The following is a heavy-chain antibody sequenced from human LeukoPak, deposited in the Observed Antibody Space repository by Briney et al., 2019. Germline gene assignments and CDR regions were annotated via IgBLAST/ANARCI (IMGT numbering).Heavy chain of an antibody. CDR1: GYTFTGYY. Sequence: ASVRVSCKASGYTFTGYYMHWVRQAPGQGLEWMGWINPNSGGTNYAQKFQGRVTMTRDTSISTAYMELSRLRSDDTAVYYCARDPQGYYYYYMDVWGKGTTVTVSS. CDR2: INPNSGGT. CDR3: ARDPQGYYYYYMDV. J-gene: IGHJ6*03. V-gene: IGHV1-2*02.